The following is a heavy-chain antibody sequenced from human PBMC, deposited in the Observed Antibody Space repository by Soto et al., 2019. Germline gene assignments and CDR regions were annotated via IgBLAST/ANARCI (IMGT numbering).Heavy chain of an antibody. CDR1: GYTFTNYS. CDR2: INPNSGAT. CDR3: ANGVYIGAGGTMVYSCNAMDV. V-gene: IGHV1-2*02. D-gene: IGHD3-10*01. J-gene: IGHJ6*02. Sequence: QVQLVQSGTEVKRPGDSVKVSCKASGYTFTNYSVTWVRQAPGQGLEWMGWINPNSGATYLAQRFQGRVTMTRGRATRTAYMYVRSLTSEDRGEYSGANGVYIGAGGTMVYSCNAMDVWGQGTMVTVSS.